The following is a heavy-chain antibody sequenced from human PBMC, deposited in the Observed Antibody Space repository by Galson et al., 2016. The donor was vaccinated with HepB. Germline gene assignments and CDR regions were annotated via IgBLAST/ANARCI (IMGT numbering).Heavy chain of an antibody. CDR2: LSGSGATT. V-gene: IGHV3-23*01. D-gene: IGHD6-13*01. CDR1: GFTLSNYA. Sequence: SLRLSCAISGFTLSNYAMVWVRQAPGKGLEWVSALSGSGATTYYTDSVKGRFTISRDIPKNTLYLQMDGLRVEDTAVYYCARDLSPTSSWYGGIGYWGQGTLVTASS. CDR3: ARDLSPTSSWYGGIGY. J-gene: IGHJ4*02.